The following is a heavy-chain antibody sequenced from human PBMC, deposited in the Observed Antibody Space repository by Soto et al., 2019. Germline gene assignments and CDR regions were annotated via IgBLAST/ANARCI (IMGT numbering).Heavy chain of an antibody. CDR3: GRSGGGEDY. Sequence: QVQLQESGPGLVKPSGTLSLSCAVSGGSISSSHWWTWVRQPPGKGLEWIGEIYHSGSTNYNPSLKRRGTISVGPARNRFSLNLRSVPAAGTAVSYCGRSGGGEDYWGQGILVTVSS. CDR2: IYHSGST. J-gene: IGHJ4*02. V-gene: IGHV4-4*02. CDR1: GGSISSSHW. D-gene: IGHD3-16*01.